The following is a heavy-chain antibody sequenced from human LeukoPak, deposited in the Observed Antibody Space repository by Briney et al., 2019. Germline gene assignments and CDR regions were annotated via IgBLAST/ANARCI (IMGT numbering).Heavy chain of an antibody. CDR1: GFTFSSYE. D-gene: IGHD2-15*01. CDR2: ISSSGSTI. Sequence: PGGSLRLSCAASGFTFSSYEMNWVRQAPGKGLEWVSYISSSGSTIYYADSVKGRFTISRDDAKNSLSLQMNSLRAEDTAVYYCARGGGLCSGGSCLYFDYWGQGTLVTVSS. CDR3: ARGGGLCSGGSCLYFDY. V-gene: IGHV3-48*03. J-gene: IGHJ4*02.